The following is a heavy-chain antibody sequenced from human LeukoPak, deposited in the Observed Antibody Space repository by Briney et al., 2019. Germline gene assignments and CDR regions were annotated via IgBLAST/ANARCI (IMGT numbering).Heavy chain of an antibody. D-gene: IGHD2-2*01. CDR3: AKVEGYCSSTSCYARGTSDY. Sequence: GGSLRLSCAASGFTFSSYSMNWVRQAPGKGLEWVSSISSSSSYIYYADSVKGRFTISRDNSKNTLYLQMNSLRAEDTAVYYCAKVEGYCSSTSCYARGTSDYWGQGTLVTVSS. V-gene: IGHV3-21*01. CDR1: GFTFSSYS. J-gene: IGHJ4*02. CDR2: ISSSSSYI.